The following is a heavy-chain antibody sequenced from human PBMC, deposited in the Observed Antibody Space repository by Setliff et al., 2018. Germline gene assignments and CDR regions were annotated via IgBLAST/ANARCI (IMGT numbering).Heavy chain of an antibody. V-gene: IGHV3-23*01. Sequence: GSLRLSCAASGFSFNNYYMTWVRQAPGKGLEWISGISRDTDYTYYADSVKGRFTISRDNSKNTLYLQMNSLRAEDTAFYYCAKDLTQHNYWGQGTLVTVSS. J-gene: IGHJ4*02. CDR2: ISRDTDYT. D-gene: IGHD2-21*01. CDR1: GFSFNNYY. CDR3: AKDLTQHNY.